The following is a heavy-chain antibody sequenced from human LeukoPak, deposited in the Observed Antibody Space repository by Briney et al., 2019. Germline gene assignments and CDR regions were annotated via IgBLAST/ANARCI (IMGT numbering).Heavy chain of an antibody. CDR3: ARDPDSCSDDTCIDYAMDV. CDR2: IGSSGTFI. Sequence: GGSLRLSCAASGFTFSSYSMNWVRQAPGKGLEWVSSIGSSGTFIYYADSVKGRFTISRDNAKNSLYLQMNSLRAEDTAVYYCARDPDSCSDDTCIDYAMDVWGQGTTVTVSS. J-gene: IGHJ6*02. CDR1: GFTFSSYS. V-gene: IGHV3-21*01. D-gene: IGHD2-15*01.